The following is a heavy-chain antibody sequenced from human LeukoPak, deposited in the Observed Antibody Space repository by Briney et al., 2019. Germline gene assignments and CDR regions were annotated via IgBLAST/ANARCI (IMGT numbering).Heavy chain of an antibody. D-gene: IGHD6-13*01. CDR3: AGSIAAAGIPDY. J-gene: IGHJ4*02. CDR1: GFTFSSYS. CDR2: ISSSSSHI. V-gene: IGHV3-21*01. Sequence: GGSLRLSCAASGFTFSSYSMNWVRQAPGKGLEWVSSISSSSSHIYYADSVKGRFTISRDNAKNSLYLQMNSLRAEDTAVYYCAGSIAAAGIPDYWGQGTLVTVS.